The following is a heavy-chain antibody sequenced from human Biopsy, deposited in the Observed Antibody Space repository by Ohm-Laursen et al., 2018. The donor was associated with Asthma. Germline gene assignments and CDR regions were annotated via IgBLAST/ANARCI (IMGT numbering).Heavy chain of an antibody. D-gene: IGHD3-10*01. CDR3: ARAVDYSHYYGIDV. CDR1: GYTFNSAG. Sequence: SSVTVSCQTSGYTFNSAGITWVRQAPGQWIGWMGWISVYNGNTKVAQKLQDRVTMITDTSTSTAYMELRSLRSDDTAVYFCARAVDYSHYYGIDVWGQGTTVTVS. CDR2: ISVYNGNT. V-gene: IGHV1-18*01. J-gene: IGHJ6*02.